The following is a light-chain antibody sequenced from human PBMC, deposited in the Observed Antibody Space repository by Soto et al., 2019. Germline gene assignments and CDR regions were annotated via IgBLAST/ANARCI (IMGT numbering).Light chain of an antibody. J-gene: IGLJ2*01. Sequence: QSALTQPPSASGSPGQSVTISCTGTSSDVGGYNYVSWYQQHPGKAPKLMIYEVNKRPSGVPDRFSGSKSGNTASLTVSGLQAEDEADYYCSSYAGNSTLVFGGGTKLTVL. V-gene: IGLV2-8*01. CDR2: EVN. CDR3: SSYAGNSTLV. CDR1: SSDVGGYNY.